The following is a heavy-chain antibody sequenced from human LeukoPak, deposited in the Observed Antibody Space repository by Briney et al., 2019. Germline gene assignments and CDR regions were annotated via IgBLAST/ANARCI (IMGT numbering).Heavy chain of an antibody. J-gene: IGHJ4*02. CDR2: ISYDGSNK. CDR3: ARDTTKTPITMTLFDY. V-gene: IGHV3-30*04. D-gene: IGHD3-22*01. CDR1: GFTFSSYA. Sequence: GGSLRLSCAASGFTFSSYAMHWVRQAPGKGLEWVAVISYDGSNKYYADSVKGRFTISRDNSKNTLYLQMNSLRAEDTAVYYCARDTTKTPITMTLFDYWGQGTLVTVSS.